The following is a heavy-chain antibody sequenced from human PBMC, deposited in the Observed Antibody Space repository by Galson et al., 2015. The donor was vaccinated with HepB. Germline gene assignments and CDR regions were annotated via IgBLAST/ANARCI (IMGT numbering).Heavy chain of an antibody. V-gene: IGHV3-30-3*01. CDR3: ARRISLVRGIITKPDYYYGMDV. Sequence: SLRLSCAASGFTFSNFALHWVRQAPGKGLEWVAVISYDGSTKYYADSVKGRFSISRDTSKNTLYLQMNSLRLEDTAVYYCARRISLVRGIITKPDYYYGMDVWGQGTTVTVAS. J-gene: IGHJ6*02. CDR1: GFTFSNFA. D-gene: IGHD3-10*01. CDR2: ISYDGSTK.